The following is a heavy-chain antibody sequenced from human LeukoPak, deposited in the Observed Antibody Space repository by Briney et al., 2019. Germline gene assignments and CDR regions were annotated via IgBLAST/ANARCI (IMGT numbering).Heavy chain of an antibody. Sequence: ASVKVSCKASGYTFTSYYMHWVRQAPGQGLEWMGIINPSGGSTSYAQKFQGRFTMTRDMSTSTVYMELSSLRSEDTAVYYCARDAEHIVVVPAAIFYYYYMDVWGKGTTVTVSS. CDR2: INPSGGST. CDR1: GYTFTSYY. CDR3: ARDAEHIVVVPAAIFYYYYMDV. J-gene: IGHJ6*03. V-gene: IGHV1-46*01. D-gene: IGHD2-2*01.